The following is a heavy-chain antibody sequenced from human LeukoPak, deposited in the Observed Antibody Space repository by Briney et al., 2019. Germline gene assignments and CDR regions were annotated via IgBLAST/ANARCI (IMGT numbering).Heavy chain of an antibody. CDR1: GGSFSGYY. J-gene: IGHJ4*02. D-gene: IGHD5-24*01. Sequence: SETLSLTCAVYGGSFSGYYWSWIRQPPGKGLEWIGEMNHSGSTNYNPSLKSRVTISVDTSKNQFSLKLSSVTAADTAVYYCARVGDGYNFAWFYFDYWGQGTLVTVSS. V-gene: IGHV4-34*01. CDR2: MNHSGST. CDR3: ARVGDGYNFAWFYFDY.